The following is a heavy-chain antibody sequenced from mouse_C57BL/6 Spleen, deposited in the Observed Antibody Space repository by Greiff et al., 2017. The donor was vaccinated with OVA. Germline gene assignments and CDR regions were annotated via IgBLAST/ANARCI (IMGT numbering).Heavy chain of an antibody. CDR1: GYTFTDYY. CDR2: IYPGSGNT. Sequence: QVQLKQSGAELVRPGASVKLSCKASGYTFTDYYINWVKQRPGQGLEWIARIYPGSGNTYYNEKFKGKATLTAEKSSSTAYMQLSSLTSEDSAVYFCARGGITTVVDWYFDVWGTGTTVTVSS. V-gene: IGHV1-76*01. CDR3: ARGGITTVVDWYFDV. J-gene: IGHJ1*03. D-gene: IGHD1-1*01.